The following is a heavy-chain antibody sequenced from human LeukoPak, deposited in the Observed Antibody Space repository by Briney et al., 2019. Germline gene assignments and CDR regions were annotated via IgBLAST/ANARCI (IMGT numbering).Heavy chain of an antibody. D-gene: IGHD5-12*01. CDR3: ARQYSGYDRRLDY. V-gene: IGHV3-64*01. CDR1: GFTFSSYA. J-gene: IGHJ4*02. Sequence: PGGSLRLSCAAPGFTFSSYAMHWVRQAPGKGLEYVSAISSNGGSTYYANSVKGRFTISRDNSKNTLYLQMGSLRAEDMAVYYCARQYSGYDRRLDYWGQGTLVIVSS. CDR2: ISSNGGST.